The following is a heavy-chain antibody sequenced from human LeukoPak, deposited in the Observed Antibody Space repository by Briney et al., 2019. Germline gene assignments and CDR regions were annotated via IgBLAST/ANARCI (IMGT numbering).Heavy chain of an antibody. D-gene: IGHD2-21*02. V-gene: IGHV4-61*01. CDR2: IYYSGST. CDR3: ARGLSYFDH. Sequence: PSETLSLTCTVSGGSVSSASYYWSWIRQPPGKGLEWNGYIYYSGSTNYNPSLKSRVIISVDMSKNQFSLKLSSVTAADTAVYYCARGLSYFDHWGQGTLVTVSS. J-gene: IGHJ4*02. CDR1: GGSVSSASYY.